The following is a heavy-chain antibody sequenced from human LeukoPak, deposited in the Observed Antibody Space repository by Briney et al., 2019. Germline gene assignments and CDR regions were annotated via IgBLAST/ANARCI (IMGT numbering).Heavy chain of an antibody. D-gene: IGHD6-25*01. V-gene: IGHV4-34*01. CDR2: STHSGST. J-gene: IGHJ4*02. CDR3: ARGRTGAAALDF. Sequence: SETLSLTCAVYGGSFSGHYWTWIRQTPGKGREWIGESTHSGSTNYNPSLKSRLTISVDTFKNQFSLKLTSVSAADTAVYHCARGRTGAAALDFWGPGTLVTVSS. CDR1: GGSFSGHY.